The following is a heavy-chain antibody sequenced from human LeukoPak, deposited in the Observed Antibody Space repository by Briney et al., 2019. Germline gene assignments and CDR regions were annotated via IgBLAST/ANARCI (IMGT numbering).Heavy chain of an antibody. CDR3: ARNFRYKRSWSYFDY. Sequence: GASVKVSCKASGGTFSSYAISWVRQAPGQGLEWMGGIIPIFGTANYAQKFQGRVTITTDESTSTAYMELSSLRSEDTAVYYCARNFRYKRSWSYFDYWGQGTLVTVSS. CDR1: GGTFSSYA. D-gene: IGHD1-14*01. J-gene: IGHJ4*02. V-gene: IGHV1-69*05. CDR2: IIPIFGTA.